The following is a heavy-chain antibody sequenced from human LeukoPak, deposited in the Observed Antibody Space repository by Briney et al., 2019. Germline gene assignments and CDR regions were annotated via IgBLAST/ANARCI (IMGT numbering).Heavy chain of an antibody. CDR1: GFTVSTNY. CDR3: AKVPYSSSWPDY. D-gene: IGHD6-13*01. J-gene: IGHJ4*02. Sequence: GGSLRLSCAASGFTVSTNYMSWARQAPGKGLEWVSVVYSDGKTCYADAVKGRFTISKDSSRNTLYLQMNSLRAEDTAVYYCAKVPYSSSWPDYWGQGTLVTVSS. V-gene: IGHV3-53*01. CDR2: VYSDGKT.